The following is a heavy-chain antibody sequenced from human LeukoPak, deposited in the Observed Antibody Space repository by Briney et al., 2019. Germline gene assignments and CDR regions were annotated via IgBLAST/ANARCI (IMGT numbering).Heavy chain of an antibody. CDR1: GGSISSGGYS. CDR2: IYHSGST. Sequence: SQTLSLTCAVSGGSISSGGYSWSWIRQPPGKGLEWIGYIYHSGSTYYNPSLKSRVTISVDRSKNQFSLKLSSVTAADTAVYYCARQGAYDSQTYFDYWGQGTLVTVSS. CDR3: ARQGAYDSQTYFDY. J-gene: IGHJ4*02. V-gene: IGHV4-30-2*01. D-gene: IGHD5-12*01.